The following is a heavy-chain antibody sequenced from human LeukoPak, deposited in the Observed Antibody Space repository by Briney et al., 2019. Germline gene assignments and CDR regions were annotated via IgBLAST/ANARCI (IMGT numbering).Heavy chain of an antibody. CDR1: GYTFTSYY. CDR3: AKDEGCTSCYRLIVSGYYYGMDV. D-gene: IGHD2-2*01. CDR2: INPSGGST. Sequence: GASVKVSCKASGYTFTSYYMHWVRQAPGQGLEWMGIINPSGGSTSYAQKFQGRVTMTRDTSTSTVYMELSSLRSEDTAVYYCAKDEGCTSCYRLIVSGYYYGMDVWGQGTTVTVSS. V-gene: IGHV1-46*01. J-gene: IGHJ6*02.